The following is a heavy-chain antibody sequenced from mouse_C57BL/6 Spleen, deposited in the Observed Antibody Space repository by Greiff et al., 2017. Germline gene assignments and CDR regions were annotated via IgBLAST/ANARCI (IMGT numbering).Heavy chain of an antibody. J-gene: IGHJ2*01. CDR3: ARLDFDY. CDR2: IDPANGNT. Sequence: VQLQQSVAELVRPGASVKLSCTASGFNFKNTYMHWVKQRPGQGLEWIGRIDPANGNTKYATKFKGKATITADTTSNTAYLQLSSLTSEDTAIYYCARLDFDYWGPGTTLTVSS. V-gene: IGHV14-3*01. CDR1: GFNFKNTY.